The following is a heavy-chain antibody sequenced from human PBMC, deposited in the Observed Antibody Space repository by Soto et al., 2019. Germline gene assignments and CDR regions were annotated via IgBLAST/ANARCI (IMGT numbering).Heavy chain of an antibody. Sequence: QVQLVQSGAEVKKPGSSVKVSCKASGGTFSSYAISWVRQAPGQGLEWMGGIIPIFGTANYAQKFQGRVTITAEESTSTAYMELSSLRSEDTAVYYCARVYCSGGSCHYYYYGMDVWGQGTTVTVSS. V-gene: IGHV1-69*12. D-gene: IGHD2-15*01. CDR1: GGTFSSYA. J-gene: IGHJ6*02. CDR3: ARVYCSGGSCHYYYYGMDV. CDR2: IIPIFGTA.